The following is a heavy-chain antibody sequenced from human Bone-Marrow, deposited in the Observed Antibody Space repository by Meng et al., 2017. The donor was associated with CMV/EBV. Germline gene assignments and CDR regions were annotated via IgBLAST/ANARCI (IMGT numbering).Heavy chain of an antibody. V-gene: IGHV3-48*04. CDR2: ISGSSSTI. CDR1: GFTFSSYS. Sequence: GGSLRLSCAASGFTFSSYSMNWVRQAPGKGLEWVSYISGSSSTIYYADSVKGRFTISRDNAKNTLYLQMNSLRAEDTAVYYCARDPYYDFWSGLTGGMDVWGQGTTVTVSS. D-gene: IGHD3-3*01. J-gene: IGHJ6*02. CDR3: ARDPYYDFWSGLTGGMDV.